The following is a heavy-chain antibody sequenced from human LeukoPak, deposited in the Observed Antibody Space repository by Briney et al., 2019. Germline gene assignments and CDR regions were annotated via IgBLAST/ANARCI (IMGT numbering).Heavy chain of an antibody. J-gene: IGHJ4*03. Sequence: PGGSLRLSCSASGFSFSDYDMNWVRQAPGKGLEWVSAISGRSSHVYYGESVKGRFTISRDNAKNSLYLRLDSLGVEDTAVYYCGRAFPPLRTSSAGDLWGQGTLVTVSS. CDR1: GFSFSDYD. D-gene: IGHD3-16*01. CDR3: GRAFPPLRTSSAGDL. CDR2: ISGRSSHV. V-gene: IGHV3-21*01.